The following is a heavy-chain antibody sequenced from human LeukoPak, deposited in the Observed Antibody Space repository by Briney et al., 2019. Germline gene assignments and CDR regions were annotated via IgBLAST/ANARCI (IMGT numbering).Heavy chain of an antibody. CDR2: ISVYNGNT. V-gene: IGHV1-18*01. J-gene: IGHJ3*02. D-gene: IGHD3-3*01. CDR1: GYTFTSYG. CDR3: ARGKSETITIFGVVISDAFDI. Sequence: PGASVKVSCKTSGYTFTSYGISWVRQAPGQGLEWMGWISVYNGNTNYAQNLQGRVTMTTDTSTSTAYMELRSLRSDDTAVYYCARGKSETITIFGVVISDAFDIWGQGTMVTVSS.